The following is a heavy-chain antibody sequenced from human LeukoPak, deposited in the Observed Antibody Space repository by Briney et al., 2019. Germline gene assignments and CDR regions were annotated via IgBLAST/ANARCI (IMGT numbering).Heavy chain of an antibody. V-gene: IGHV1-18*01. CDR3: ARDRVAGYYYYGMDV. CDR2: ISAYNGNT. Sequence: WASVKVSCKASGYTFTSYGISWVRQAPGQGLEWMVWISAYNGNTNYAQKLQGRVTMTTDTSTSTAYMELRSLRSDDTAVYYCARDRVAGYYYYGMDVWGQGTTVTVSS. J-gene: IGHJ6*02. D-gene: IGHD6-19*01. CDR1: GYTFTSYG.